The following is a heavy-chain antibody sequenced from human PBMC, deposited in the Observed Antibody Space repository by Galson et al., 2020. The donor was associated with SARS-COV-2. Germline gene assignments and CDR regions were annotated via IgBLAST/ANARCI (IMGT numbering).Heavy chain of an antibody. V-gene: IGHV3-30*18. J-gene: IGHJ3*02. CDR1: GFTFSSYG. D-gene: IGHD1-26*01. CDR3: AKPGWGGSYSYAFDI. Sequence: GGSLRLSCAASGFTFSSYGMHWVRQAPGKGLEWVAVISYDGSNKYYADSVKGRFTISRDNSKNTLYLQMYSLRAEDTAVYYCAKPGWGGSYSYAFDIWGQGTMVTVSS. CDR2: ISYDGSNK.